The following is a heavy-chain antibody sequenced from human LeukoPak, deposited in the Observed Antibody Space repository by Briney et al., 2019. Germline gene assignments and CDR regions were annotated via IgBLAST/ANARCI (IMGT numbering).Heavy chain of an antibody. CDR3: ARDSRYFDWLLPPRYGMDV. Sequence: GASVKVSCKASGYTFTSYGISWVRQAPGQGLEWMGWISAYNGNTNYAQELQGRVTMTTDTSTSTAYMELRSLRSDDTAVYYCARDSRYFDWLLPPRYGMDVWGQGTTVTVSS. J-gene: IGHJ6*02. D-gene: IGHD3-9*01. V-gene: IGHV1-18*01. CDR1: GYTFTSYG. CDR2: ISAYNGNT.